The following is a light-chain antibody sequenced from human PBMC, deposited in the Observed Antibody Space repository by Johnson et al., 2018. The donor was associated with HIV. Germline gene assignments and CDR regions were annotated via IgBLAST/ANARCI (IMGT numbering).Light chain of an antibody. CDR2: DDY. Sequence: VLTQPPSVSAAPGQKVAISCSGSSSNIGNNYVSWYQQLPGTAPKLLIYDDYKRPSGIPDRFSGSKSGTSATLGITGLQTGDEADYYCGPWDSSLGCVFGTGTKVTVL. CDR3: GPWDSSLGCV. V-gene: IGLV1-51*01. J-gene: IGLJ1*01. CDR1: SSNIGNNY.